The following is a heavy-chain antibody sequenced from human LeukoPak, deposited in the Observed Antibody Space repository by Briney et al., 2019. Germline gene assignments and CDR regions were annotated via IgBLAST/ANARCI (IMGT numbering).Heavy chain of an antibody. V-gene: IGHV4-4*02. CDR2: IYHSGST. CDR1: GGSISSSNW. D-gene: IGHD6-13*01. Sequence: SGTLSLTCAVSGGSISSSNWWSWVRQPPGKGLEWIGEIYHSGSTNYNPSLKSRVTISVDTSKNQFSLKLSSVTAADTAVYYCARDLGGYSSSWSFDYWGQGTLVTVSS. CDR3: ARDLGGYSSSWSFDY. J-gene: IGHJ4*02.